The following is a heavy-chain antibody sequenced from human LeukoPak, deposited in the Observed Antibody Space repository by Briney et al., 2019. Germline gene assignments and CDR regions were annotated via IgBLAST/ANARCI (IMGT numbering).Heavy chain of an antibody. Sequence: GGSLRLSCAASGFTFNIFWMSWVRQAPGKGLEWVANIKHDGSEKYYVDSVKGRFTISRDNAKNSLILQMNSLRGEDTAVYYCARALGNSTGDYWGQGTLVTVSS. CDR2: IKHDGSEK. CDR1: GFTFNIFW. V-gene: IGHV3-7*04. D-gene: IGHD7-27*01. CDR3: ARALGNSTGDY. J-gene: IGHJ4*02.